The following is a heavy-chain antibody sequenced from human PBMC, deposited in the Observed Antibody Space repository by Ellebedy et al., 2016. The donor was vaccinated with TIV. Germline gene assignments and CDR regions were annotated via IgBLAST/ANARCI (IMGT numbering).Heavy chain of an antibody. Sequence: SETLSLTXAVYGGSFSGYYWSWIRQPPGKGLEWIGEINHSGSTNYNPSLKSRVTISVDTSKNQFSLKLSSVTAADTAVYYCAGLSITGSKLQDVWGQGTTVTVSS. CDR2: INHSGST. CDR1: GGSFSGYY. V-gene: IGHV4-34*01. CDR3: AGLSITGSKLQDV. D-gene: IGHD1-20*01. J-gene: IGHJ6*02.